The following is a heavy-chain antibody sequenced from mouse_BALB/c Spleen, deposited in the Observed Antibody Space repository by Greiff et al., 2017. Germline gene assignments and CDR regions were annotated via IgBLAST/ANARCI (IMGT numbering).Heavy chain of an antibody. Sequence: EVQLVESGGGLVKLGGSLKLSCAASGFIFSSYYMSWVRQTPEKRLELVAAININGDSTYYPDTVKGRFTISRDNAKNTLYLQMSSLKSEDTALYYCARRDGNYWIDYWGQGTTLTVSS. CDR3: ARRDGNYWIDY. J-gene: IGHJ2*01. V-gene: IGHV5-6-2*01. D-gene: IGHD2-1*01. CDR1: GFIFSSYY. CDR2: ININGDST.